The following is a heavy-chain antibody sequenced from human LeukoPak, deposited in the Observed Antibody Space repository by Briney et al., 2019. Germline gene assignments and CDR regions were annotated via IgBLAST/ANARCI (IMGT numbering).Heavy chain of an antibody. CDR3: ARTGDGILTGFDY. CDR1: GFTFSSYA. CDR2: ISYDGNNK. V-gene: IGHV3-30-3*01. Sequence: GGSLRLSCAASGFTFSSYAMHWVRQAPGKGLEWVAVISYDGNNKYYADSVKGRFTISRDSSKNTRYLQKNSLRAEDTAVYYCARTGDGILTGFDYWGQGTLVTVSS. J-gene: IGHJ4*02. D-gene: IGHD3-9*01.